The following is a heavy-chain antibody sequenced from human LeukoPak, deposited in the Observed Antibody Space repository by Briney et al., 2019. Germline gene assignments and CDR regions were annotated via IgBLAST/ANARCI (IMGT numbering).Heavy chain of an antibody. CDR1: GYTFTGYY. J-gene: IGHJ4*02. V-gene: IGHV1-2*02. Sequence: ASVKVSCKASGYTFTGYYTHWVRQAPGQGPEWMGWINPKSGAPNYAQKFQGRVTMTRDTSISTGYMELSSLRSDDTAVYYCAIIRIDYWGQGTLVTVSS. CDR3: AIIRIDY. CDR2: INPKSGAP.